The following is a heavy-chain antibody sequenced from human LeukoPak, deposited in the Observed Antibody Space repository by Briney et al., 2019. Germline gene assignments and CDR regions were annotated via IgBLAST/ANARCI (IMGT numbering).Heavy chain of an antibody. Sequence: SSETLSLTCTVSGGSISSYYWSWIRQPPGKGLEWVGYIYYSGSTNYNPSLKSRVTISVDTSKNQFSLKLSSVTAADTAVYYCEKDSHLDVWGHGTTVTVSS. J-gene: IGHJ6*02. CDR2: IYYSGST. CDR1: GGSISSYY. CDR3: EKDSHLDV. V-gene: IGHV4-59*08. D-gene: IGHD2-15*01.